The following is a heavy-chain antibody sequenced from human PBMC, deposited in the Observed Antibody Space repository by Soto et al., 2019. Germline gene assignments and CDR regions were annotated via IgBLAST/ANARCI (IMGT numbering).Heavy chain of an antibody. V-gene: IGHV1-18*04. CDR1: GYIFPSYG. J-gene: IGHJ4*02. Sequence: QVQLLQSGAELKKPGASVKVSCKASGYIFPSYGISWARQAPGQGLEWMGWISAHNGKTNYAQKVQGRITMTTDTSQSTAYLELRSLRSDDTAVYYCAMDTVATRINFDYWGQGTLVTVSS. CDR2: ISAHNGKT. D-gene: IGHD5-12*01. CDR3: AMDTVATRINFDY.